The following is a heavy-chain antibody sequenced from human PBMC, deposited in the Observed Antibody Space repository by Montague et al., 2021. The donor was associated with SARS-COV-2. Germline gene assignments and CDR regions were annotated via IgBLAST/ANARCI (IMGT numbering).Heavy chain of an antibody. CDR1: GFTFSSYE. Sequence: SLRLSCAASGFTFSSYEMNWVRQAPGKGLERVSYISSSGSTIYYADSVKGRFTISRDNAKNSLYLQMNSLRAEDTAVYYCASRAPTRIVLVLYAIGGYFDYWGQGTLVTVSS. V-gene: IGHV3-48*03. CDR3: ASRAPTRIVLVLYAIGGYFDY. D-gene: IGHD2-8*01. CDR2: ISSSGSTI. J-gene: IGHJ4*02.